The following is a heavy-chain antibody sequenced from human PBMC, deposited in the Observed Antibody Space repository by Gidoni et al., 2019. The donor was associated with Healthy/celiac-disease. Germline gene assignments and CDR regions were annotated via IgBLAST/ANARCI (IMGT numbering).Heavy chain of an antibody. D-gene: IGHD3-3*01. CDR2: MNPNSCNT. J-gene: IGHJ6*02. Sequence: QVQLVQSGAEVKKPGASVEVSCKASGYTFTCYDINWVRQATGHGLEWMGWMNPNSCNTGYAQKFQGRVTMTRNTSISTAYMELSSLRSEDTAVYYCARGSRYDFWSGYGMDVWGQGPTVTVSS. CDR1: GYTFTCYD. CDR3: ARGSRYDFWSGYGMDV. V-gene: IGHV1-8*01.